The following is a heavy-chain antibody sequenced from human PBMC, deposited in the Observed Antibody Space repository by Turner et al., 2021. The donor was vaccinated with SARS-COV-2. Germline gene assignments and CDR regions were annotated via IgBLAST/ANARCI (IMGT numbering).Heavy chain of an antibody. D-gene: IGHD2-21*01. V-gene: IGHV1-18*04. J-gene: IGHJ4*02. CDR1: GYTFTTYA. CDR2: ISAYNGNT. Sequence: QVQLVQSGAEVKKPGASVKVSCKASGYTFTTYAITWVRQAPGQGLEWMGWISAYNGNTNYAQKLQGRVTMTTDTSTSTAYMELRSLRSDDTAVYYCARVLLCGSDCYGVDYWGQGTLVTVSS. CDR3: ARVLLCGSDCYGVDY.